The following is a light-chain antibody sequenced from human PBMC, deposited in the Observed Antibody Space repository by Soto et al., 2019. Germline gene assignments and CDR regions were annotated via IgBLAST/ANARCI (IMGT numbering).Light chain of an antibody. CDR1: SSNIGAGYD. Sequence: QSVLTQPPSVSEAPGQRVTISCTGSSSNIGAGYDVHWYQHLPGTAPKLLIYANNNRPSGVPDRFSGSKSGTSASLAITGLQADDEADYYCQSYDSSSRRVPVVFGGGTKVTVL. CDR3: QSYDSSSRRVPVV. V-gene: IGLV1-40*01. J-gene: IGLJ2*01. CDR2: ANN.